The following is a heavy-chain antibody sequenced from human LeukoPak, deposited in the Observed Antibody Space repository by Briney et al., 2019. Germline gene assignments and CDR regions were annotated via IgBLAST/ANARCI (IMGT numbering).Heavy chain of an antibody. CDR1: GFTFRTSGMN. V-gene: IGHV4-39*01. J-gene: IGHJ4*02. CDR2: IYYTGST. CDR3: ASHYDILTGYEY. Sequence: PGGSLRLSCAASGFTFRTSGMNWVRQAPGKGLEWIGSIYYTGSTYYNPSLKSRVTISVDTSKNQFSLKLTSVTAADTAMYYCASHYDILTGYEYWGQGTLVTVSS. D-gene: IGHD3-9*01.